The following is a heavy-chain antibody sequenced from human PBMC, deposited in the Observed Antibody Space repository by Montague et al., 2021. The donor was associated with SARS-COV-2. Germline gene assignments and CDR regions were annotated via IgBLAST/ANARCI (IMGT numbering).Heavy chain of an antibody. CDR2: IYYNGYT. J-gene: IGHJ3*02. CDR3: AREGATYYYDTSGYVNAFDT. CDR1: GDSISTYY. V-gene: IGHV4-59*01. D-gene: IGHD3-22*01. Sequence: SETLSLTCTVSGDSISTYYWSWIRQPPGKGLEWIGYIYYNGYTNYNPSLKSRVTISVDTSKNQFSLRLSSVTAADTAVYFCAREGATYYYDTSGYVNAFDTWGQGTMVTVSS.